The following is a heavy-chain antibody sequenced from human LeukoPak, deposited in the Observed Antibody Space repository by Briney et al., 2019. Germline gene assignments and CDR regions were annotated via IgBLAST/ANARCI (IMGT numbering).Heavy chain of an antibody. CDR1: GFIFSSYG. Sequence: GGTLRLSCVASGFIFSSYGMSWVRQAPGKGLEWVSPISGSGDSTFYADSVKGRFTISRDNSKNTLYLQMSSLRAEDRAVYYCAKYYYDGTGSNLFDYWGQGTLVTVSS. V-gene: IGHV3-23*01. CDR2: ISGSGDST. D-gene: IGHD3-22*01. J-gene: IGHJ4*02. CDR3: AKYYYDGTGSNLFDY.